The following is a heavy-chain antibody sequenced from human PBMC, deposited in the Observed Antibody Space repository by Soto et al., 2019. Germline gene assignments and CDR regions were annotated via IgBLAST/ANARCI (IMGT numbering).Heavy chain of an antibody. CDR2: ISHSVST. Sequence: SETLSLTCAVYGGSFSGYYCSWVRQPPGKGLEWIGEISHSVSTNYNRSLESRVTISVDTSKNQLFLKVSSLTAADTDVYYCVRALAAVQEWGQGTPVTVSS. CDR1: GGSFSGYY. CDR3: VRALAAVQE. J-gene: IGHJ4*02. V-gene: IGHV4-34*01. D-gene: IGHD6-13*01.